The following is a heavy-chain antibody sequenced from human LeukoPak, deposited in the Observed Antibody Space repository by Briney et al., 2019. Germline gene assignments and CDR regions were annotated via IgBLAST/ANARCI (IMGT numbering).Heavy chain of an antibody. D-gene: IGHD3-10*01. J-gene: IGHJ5*02. CDR2: ISPGSGYT. Sequence: ASVKVSCKPSGDTFTTHGIHWVRQAPGQGLEWMGWISPGSGYTKYSEKFQGRVTFTRDTDATTAYLEGNNLRSEDTSVYYCARDGRSIIWSGVPDNWFDPWGQGTLVTVSS. V-gene: IGHV1-3*01. CDR1: GDTFTTHG. CDR3: ARDGRSIIWSGVPDNWFDP.